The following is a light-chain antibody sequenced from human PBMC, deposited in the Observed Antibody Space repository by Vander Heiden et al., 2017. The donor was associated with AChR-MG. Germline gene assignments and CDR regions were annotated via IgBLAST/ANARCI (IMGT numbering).Light chain of an antibody. Sequence: QRVTIPCTGSSSNIGAGYDVHWYQQLPGTAPNLLIYGNSNRPSGVPDRFSASKSGTSASLATTGLQAEDEADDYCHSYDSSLSGWVFGGGTKLTVL. J-gene: IGLJ3*02. CDR2: GNS. CDR3: HSYDSSLSGWV. CDR1: SSNIGAGYD. V-gene: IGLV1-40*01.